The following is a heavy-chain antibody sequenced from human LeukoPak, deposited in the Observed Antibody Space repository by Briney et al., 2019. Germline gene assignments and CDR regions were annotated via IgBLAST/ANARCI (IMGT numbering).Heavy chain of an antibody. CDR2: MNPNSGST. CDR1: GYTFTSYD. Sequence: ASVKVSCKASGYTFTSYDINWVRQATGQGLEWMGWMNPNSGSTGYAQKFQGRVTITRNTSISTAYMELSGLRSEDTAVYYCARDRVGNAFDIWGQGTMVTVSS. V-gene: IGHV1-8*03. CDR3: ARDRVGNAFDI. D-gene: IGHD2-15*01. J-gene: IGHJ3*02.